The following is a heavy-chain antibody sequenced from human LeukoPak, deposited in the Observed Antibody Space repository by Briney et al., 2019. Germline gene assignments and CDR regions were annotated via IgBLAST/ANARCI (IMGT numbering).Heavy chain of an antibody. J-gene: IGHJ3*02. D-gene: IGHD3-3*02. V-gene: IGHV4-59*01. CDR2: IYYSGST. Sequence: PSETLSLTCTVSGGSISSYYWSWIRQPPGKGLEWIGYIYYSGSTNYNPSLKSRVTISVDTSKNQFSLKLSSVTAADTAVYYCARAIRYEAFGIWGQGTMVTVSS. CDR3: ARAIRYEAFGI. CDR1: GGSISSYY.